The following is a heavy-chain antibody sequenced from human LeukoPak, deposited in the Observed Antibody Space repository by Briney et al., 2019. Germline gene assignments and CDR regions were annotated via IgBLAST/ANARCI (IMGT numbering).Heavy chain of an antibody. CDR1: GFTFNSYA. Sequence: GGSLRLSCVASGFTFNSYAVHWVRQVPGKGLGWVAVISYDGSINFYAASVKGRFTISRDNSKNTLYLQMNSLRAEDTALYFCARDRRYCGGGSCYFDYFFDYWGQGTLVTVSS. J-gene: IGHJ4*02. D-gene: IGHD2-15*01. CDR3: ARDRRYCGGGSCYFDYFFDY. V-gene: IGHV3-30-3*01. CDR2: ISYDGSIN.